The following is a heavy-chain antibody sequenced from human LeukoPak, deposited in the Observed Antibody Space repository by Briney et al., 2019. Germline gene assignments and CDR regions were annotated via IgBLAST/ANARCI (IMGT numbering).Heavy chain of an antibody. D-gene: IGHD2-21*02. CDR3: ARDMTALDY. V-gene: IGHV3-11*06. Sequence: PGGSLRLSCVASGFTFSDRYMTWIRQAPGKGLEWVAHISDDSTYTNYADSVKGRFPISRDNAKKSLYLQMDSLRAEDTVVYYCARDMTALDYWGPGTLVTVSS. J-gene: IGHJ4*02. CDR2: ISDDSTYT. CDR1: GFTFSDRY.